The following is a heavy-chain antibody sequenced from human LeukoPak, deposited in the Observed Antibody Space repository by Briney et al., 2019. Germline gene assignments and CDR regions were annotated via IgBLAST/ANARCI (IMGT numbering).Heavy chain of an antibody. J-gene: IGHJ4*02. Sequence: SETLSLTCTVSGGSISSYYWSWIRQPAGKGLEWIGCIYYSGSTNYNPSLKSRVTISVDTSKNQFSLKLSSVTAADTAVYYCARASGGLRLGELSFYFDYWGQGTLVTVSS. CDR1: GGSISSYY. CDR2: IYYSGST. D-gene: IGHD3-16*02. CDR3: ARASGGLRLGELSFYFDY. V-gene: IGHV4-59*01.